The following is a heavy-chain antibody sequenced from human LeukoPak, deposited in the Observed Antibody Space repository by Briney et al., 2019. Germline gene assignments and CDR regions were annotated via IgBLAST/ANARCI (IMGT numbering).Heavy chain of an antibody. J-gene: IGHJ4*02. Sequence: SVKVSCKASGGTFSSYAISWVRQAPGQGLEWMGGIIPIFGTANYAQKFQGRVTITADESTSTAYMELSSLRSEDTAVYYCASLVVGASYFDYWGQGTLVTVSS. CDR1: GGTFSSYA. CDR3: ASLVVGASYFDY. D-gene: IGHD1-26*01. V-gene: IGHV1-69*13. CDR2: IIPIFGTA.